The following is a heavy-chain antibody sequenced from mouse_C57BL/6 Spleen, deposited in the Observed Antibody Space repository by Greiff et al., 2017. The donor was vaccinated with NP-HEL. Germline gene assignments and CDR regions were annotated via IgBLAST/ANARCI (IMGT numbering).Heavy chain of an antibody. Sequence: QVQLQPSGAELVRPGASVTLSCKASGYTFTDYEMHWVKQTPVHGLEWIGVIDPETGGHAYNQKFKGKAILTADKSSSTAYMELPSQASEDCAVYCCTRSRDGAMDYWGQGASVTVST. J-gene: IGHJ4*01. CDR2: IDPETGGH. CDR1: GYTFTDYE. CDR3: TRSRDGAMDY. D-gene: IGHD2-3*01. V-gene: IGHV1-15*01.